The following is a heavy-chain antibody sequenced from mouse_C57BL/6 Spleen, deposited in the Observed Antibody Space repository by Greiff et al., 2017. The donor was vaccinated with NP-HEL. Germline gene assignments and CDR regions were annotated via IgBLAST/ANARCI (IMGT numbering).Heavy chain of an antibody. J-gene: IGHJ4*01. V-gene: IGHV5-9-1*02. CDR1: GFTFSSYA. Sequence: EVMLVESGEGLVKPGGSLKLSCAASGFTFSSYAMSWVRQTPEKRLEWVAYISSGGDYIYYADTVKGRFTISRDNARNTLYLQMSSLKSEDTAMYYCTREGELGRAYAMDYWGQGTSVTVSS. CDR2: ISSGGDYI. D-gene: IGHD4-1*01. CDR3: TREGELGRAYAMDY.